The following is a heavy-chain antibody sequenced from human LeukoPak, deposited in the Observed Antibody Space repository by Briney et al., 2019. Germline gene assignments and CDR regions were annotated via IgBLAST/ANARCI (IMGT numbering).Heavy chain of an antibody. J-gene: IGHJ4*02. V-gene: IGHV3-9*01. CDR3: AKAQLRLGELSFSPLDY. Sequence: PGGSLRLSCAASGFTFDDYAMHWVRQAPGKGLEWVSGISWNSGSIGYADSVKGRFTISRDNAKNSLYLQMNSLRAEDTALYYCAKAQLRLGELSFSPLDYWGQGTLVTVSS. CDR2: ISWNSGSI. D-gene: IGHD3-16*02. CDR1: GFTFDDYA.